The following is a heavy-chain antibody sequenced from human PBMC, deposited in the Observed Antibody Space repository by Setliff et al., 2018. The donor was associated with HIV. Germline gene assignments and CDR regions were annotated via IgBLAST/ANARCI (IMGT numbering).Heavy chain of an antibody. D-gene: IGHD1-20*01. V-gene: IGHV3-21*05. J-gene: IGHJ5*02. CDR1: GFTFSKYY. CDR2: ISGGSTSHM. Sequence: PGGSLRLSCAASGFTFSKYYMNWVRQAPGKGLEWVSYISGGSTSHMNYADSVKGRFTISRDNAKNSLYLQMNSLRAEDTAVYYCARYKWNNWIFGWFDPWGQGTQVTVSS. CDR3: ARYKWNNWIFGWFDP.